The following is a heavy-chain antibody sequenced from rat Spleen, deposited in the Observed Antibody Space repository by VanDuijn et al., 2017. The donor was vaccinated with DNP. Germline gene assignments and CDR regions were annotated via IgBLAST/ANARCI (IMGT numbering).Heavy chain of an antibody. CDR1: GFTFSDYY. CDR3: ARHGWELNFDY. J-gene: IGHJ2*01. Sequence: EVQLVESGGGLVQPGRSLRLSCAASGFTFSDYYMAWVRQAPKKGLEWVAAISPSGSRPYSPDSVKGRFTISRDTAKSSLYLQMNSLRSEDMATYYCARHGWELNFDYWGQGVMVTVSS. CDR2: ISPSGSRP. V-gene: IGHV5-22*01. D-gene: IGHD5-1*01.